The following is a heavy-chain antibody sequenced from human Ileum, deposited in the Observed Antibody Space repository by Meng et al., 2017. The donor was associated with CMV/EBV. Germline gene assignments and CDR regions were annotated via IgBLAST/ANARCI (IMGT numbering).Heavy chain of an antibody. CDR2: IYWDDEK. Sequence: TCTCSGFSVTTSGVAVGWIRQTPGKDLEWLAMIYWDDEKRYRPSLKSRLTITRDTSTNQVVLTMTDMEPVDTGTYYCAQRQGSSWFHWGQGTLVTVSS. CDR1: GFSVTTSGVA. CDR3: AQRQGSSWFH. D-gene: IGHD6-13*01. J-gene: IGHJ4*02. V-gene: IGHV2-5*02.